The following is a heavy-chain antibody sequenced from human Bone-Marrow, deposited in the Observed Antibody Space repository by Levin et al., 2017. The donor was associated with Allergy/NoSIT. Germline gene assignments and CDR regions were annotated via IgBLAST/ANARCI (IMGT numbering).Heavy chain of an antibody. CDR2: ISGSGGST. V-gene: IGHV3-23*01. CDR1: GFTFSSYA. Sequence: GESLKISCAASGFTFSSYAMSWVRQAPGKGLEWVSAISGSGGSTYYADSVKGRFTISRDNSKNTLYLQMNSLRAEDTAVYYCAKTASKVASGYCDYWGQGTLVTVSS. CDR3: AKTASKVASGYCDY. D-gene: IGHD3-22*01. J-gene: IGHJ4*02.